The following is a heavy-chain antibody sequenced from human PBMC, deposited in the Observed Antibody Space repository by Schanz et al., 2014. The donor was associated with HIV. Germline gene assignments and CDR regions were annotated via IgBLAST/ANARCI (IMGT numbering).Heavy chain of an antibody. Sequence: QVQLVESGGGVVQPGRSLRLSCAASGFIFSRYGMHWVRQAPGKGLEWGAVIWHDGSQKYYADSVKGRFSISRDNSKNTLYLQMNSLRAEDTAVYYCAREYYSRNWNWFDPWGQGTLVTVSS. D-gene: IGHD6-13*01. CDR3: AREYYSRNWNWFDP. J-gene: IGHJ5*02. CDR1: GFIFSRYG. V-gene: IGHV3-33*01. CDR2: IWHDGSQK.